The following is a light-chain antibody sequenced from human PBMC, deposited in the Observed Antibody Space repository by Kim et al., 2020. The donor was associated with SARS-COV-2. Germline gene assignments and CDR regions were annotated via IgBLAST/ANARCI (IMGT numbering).Light chain of an antibody. CDR2: AAS. J-gene: IGKJ2*03. CDR3: QQYYSYPPS. Sequence: ASTGDRVTITCRASQGISSYLAWYQQKPGKAPKLLIYAASTLQSGVPSRFSGSGSGTEFTLTISCLQSEDFATYYCQQYYSYPPSFGQGTKLEI. CDR1: QGISSY. V-gene: IGKV1-8*01.